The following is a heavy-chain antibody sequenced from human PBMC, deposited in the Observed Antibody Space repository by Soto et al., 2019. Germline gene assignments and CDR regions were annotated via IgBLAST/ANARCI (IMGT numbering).Heavy chain of an antibody. CDR2: MNPGSGDT. D-gene: IGHD3-10*01. Sequence: ASVKVSCKASGYTFTNNDVSWVRQATGQGLEWMGWMNPGSGDTGYAQKFQGRVTMTRDISIATAYMELNSLTSEDTAIYYRARMESLGSLNWFDPWGQGTLVTVSS. CDR1: GYTFTNND. V-gene: IGHV1-8*02. CDR3: ARMESLGSLNWFDP. J-gene: IGHJ5*02.